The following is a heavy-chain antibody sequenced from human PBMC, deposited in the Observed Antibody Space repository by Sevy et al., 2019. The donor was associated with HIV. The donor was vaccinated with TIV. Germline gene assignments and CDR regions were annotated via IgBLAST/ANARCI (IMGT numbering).Heavy chain of an antibody. D-gene: IGHD3-10*01. CDR1: GFTFSSYS. CDR3: ARNHYYGSGSYYDAFDI. Sequence: GGSLRLSCAASGFTFSSYSMNWVRQAPGKGLEWVSYISSSSSTIYYADSVKGRFTISRDNAKNSLYLQMNGLRDEDTAVYYCARNHYYGSGSYYDAFDIWGQGTMVTVSS. V-gene: IGHV3-48*02. CDR2: ISSSSSTI. J-gene: IGHJ3*02.